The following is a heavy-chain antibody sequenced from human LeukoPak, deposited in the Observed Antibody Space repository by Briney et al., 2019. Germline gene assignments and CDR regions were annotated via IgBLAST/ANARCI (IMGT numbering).Heavy chain of an antibody. V-gene: IGHV4-39*07. J-gene: IGHJ4*02. CDR1: GGSISSSSFY. D-gene: IGHD3-10*01. CDR2: IYYSGST. Sequence: SETLSLTCTVSGGSISSSSFYWGWIRQPPGKGLEWFGSIYYSGSTYYNPSLKSRVTISVDTSKNQFSLKLSSVTAADTAVYYCARGYYYGSGSYYPFDYWGQGTLVTVSS. CDR3: ARGYYYGSGSYYPFDY.